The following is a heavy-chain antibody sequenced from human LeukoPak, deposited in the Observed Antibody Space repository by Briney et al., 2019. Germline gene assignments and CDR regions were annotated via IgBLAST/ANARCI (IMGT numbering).Heavy chain of an antibody. Sequence: PGGSLRLSCAASGFTFSTYGMHWVRQAPGKGLEWVAVISYDGSNKYYADSVKGRFTISRDNSKNTLYLQMNSLRAEDTAVYYCAGLPYYDILTGYTPFDYWGQGTLVTVSS. J-gene: IGHJ4*02. CDR2: ISYDGSNK. V-gene: IGHV3-30*19. CDR1: GFTFSTYG. CDR3: AGLPYYDILTGYTPFDY. D-gene: IGHD3-9*01.